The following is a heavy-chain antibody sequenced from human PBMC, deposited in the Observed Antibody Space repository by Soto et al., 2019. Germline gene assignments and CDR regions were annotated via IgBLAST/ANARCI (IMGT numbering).Heavy chain of an antibody. Sequence: GSLRLYCAASGFTVRRNDMSWVRQAPGKGLEWVSVIYSGGSTYYADSVKGRFTISRDNSKNTLYLQMNSLRAEDTAVYYCARDSYALYYDSSGYYQDYWGQGTLVTVSS. CDR3: ARDSYALYYDSSGYYQDY. CDR1: GFTVRRND. D-gene: IGHD3-22*01. V-gene: IGHV3-66*01. CDR2: IYSGGST. J-gene: IGHJ4*02.